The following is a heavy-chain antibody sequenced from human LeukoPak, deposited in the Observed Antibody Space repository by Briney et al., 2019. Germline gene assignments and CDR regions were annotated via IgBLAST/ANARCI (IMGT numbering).Heavy chain of an antibody. J-gene: IGHJ5*02. Sequence: ASVKVSCKGSGFAITNYAITWVRQAPGQGLEWMGWMNPNSGNTGYAQKFQGRVTMTRNTSISTAYMELSSLRSEDTAVYYCARDAIYCSSTSCSTNWFDPWGQGTLVTVSS. CDR1: GFAITNYA. CDR2: MNPNSGNT. V-gene: IGHV1-8*02. CDR3: ARDAIYCSSTSCSTNWFDP. D-gene: IGHD2-2*02.